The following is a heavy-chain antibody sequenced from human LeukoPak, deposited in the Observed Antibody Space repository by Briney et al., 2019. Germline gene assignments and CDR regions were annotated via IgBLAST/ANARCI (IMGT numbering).Heavy chain of an antibody. CDR2: INHSGST. CDR3: ARDYYGSGSQHSPPTYYGMDV. J-gene: IGHJ6*02. V-gene: IGHV4-34*01. D-gene: IGHD3-10*01. Sequence: SETLSLTCAVYGGSFSGYYWSWIRQPPGKGLEWIGEINHSGSTNYNPSLKSRVTISVDTSKKQFSLKLSSVTAADTAVYYCARDYYGSGSQHSPPTYYGMDVWGQGTTVTVSS. CDR1: GGSFSGYY.